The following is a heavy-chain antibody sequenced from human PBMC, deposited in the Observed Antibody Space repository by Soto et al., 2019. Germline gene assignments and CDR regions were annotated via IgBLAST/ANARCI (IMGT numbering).Heavy chain of an antibody. CDR3: ATLDLVTWAFDI. CDR1: GRSISSSGYF. V-gene: IGHV4-39*01. Sequence: PSETLSLTCTVSGRSISSSGYFWGWIRKPPGKGLEWIGSIRYSGSTYYNPSLKSRVTISVDTSKNQFSLKLSSVTAADTAVYYCATLDLVTWAFDIWGRGTMVTVSS. D-gene: IGHD2-21*02. J-gene: IGHJ3*02. CDR2: IRYSGST.